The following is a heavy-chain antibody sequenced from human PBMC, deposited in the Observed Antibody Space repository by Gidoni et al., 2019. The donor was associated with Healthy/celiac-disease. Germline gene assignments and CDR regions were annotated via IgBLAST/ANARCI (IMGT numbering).Heavy chain of an antibody. Sequence: QVQLQESGPGLVKPSQTLSLTCTFPRCPLRRGGYPWGWIRQHPGKGLEWIGYIYYSGSTYYNPSLKSRVTISVDTSKNQFSLKLSSVTAADTAVYYCARGVQGMTLNWFDPWGQGTLVTVSS. CDR1: RCPLRRGGYP. CDR3: ARGVQGMTLNWFDP. V-gene: IGHV4-31*03. CDR2: IYYSGST. J-gene: IGHJ5*02. D-gene: IGHD2-21*02.